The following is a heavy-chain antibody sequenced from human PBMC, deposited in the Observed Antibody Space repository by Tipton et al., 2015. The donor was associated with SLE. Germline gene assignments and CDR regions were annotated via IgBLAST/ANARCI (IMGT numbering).Heavy chain of an antibody. CDR1: GFTFDDYA. Sequence: RSLRLSCAASGFTFDDYAMHWVRQAPGKGLEWVSGISWNSGSIGYADSVKGRFTISRDNAKNSLYLQMNSLRAEDTALYYCAKGRWSSSWYGYFQHWGQGTLVTVSS. V-gene: IGHV3-9*01. D-gene: IGHD6-13*01. CDR3: AKGRWSSSWYGYFQH. J-gene: IGHJ1*01. CDR2: ISWNSGSI.